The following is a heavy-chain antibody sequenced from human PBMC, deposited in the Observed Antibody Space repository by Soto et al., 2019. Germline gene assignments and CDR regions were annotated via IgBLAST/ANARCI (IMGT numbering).Heavy chain of an antibody. CDR1: GFTFSSYA. CDR3: AKVNYYGSGSYLFFDY. V-gene: IGHV3-23*01. Sequence: GGSLRLSCAASGFTFSSYAMSWVRQAPGKGLEWVSAISGSGGSTYYADSVKGRFTISRDNSKNTLYLQMNSLRAEDTAVYYCAKVNYYGSGSYLFFDYWGQGTLVTVSS. CDR2: ISGSGGST. J-gene: IGHJ4*02. D-gene: IGHD3-10*01.